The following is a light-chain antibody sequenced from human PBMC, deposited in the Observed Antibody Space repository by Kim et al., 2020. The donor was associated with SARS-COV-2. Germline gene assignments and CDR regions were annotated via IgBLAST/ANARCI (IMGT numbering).Light chain of an antibody. CDR2: QDS. Sequence: SESPGKTASISCGGDELGDKYACWYQQKPGQSPVLVIYQDSKRPSGIPVRFSGSNSGNTATLTISGTQAMDEADYYCQAWDSSTKVFGAGTKVTVL. J-gene: IGLJ1*01. V-gene: IGLV3-1*01. CDR3: QAWDSSTKV. CDR1: ELGDKY.